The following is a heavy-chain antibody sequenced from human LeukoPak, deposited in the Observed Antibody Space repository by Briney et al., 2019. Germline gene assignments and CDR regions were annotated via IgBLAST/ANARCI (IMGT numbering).Heavy chain of an antibody. V-gene: IGHV4-31*03. Sequence: SETLSLTCTVSGGSISSGGYYWSWIRQHPGKGLEWIGYIYYSGSTYYNPSLKSRVTISVDTSKNRFSLKLSSVTAADTAVYYCARERSGSSYYYYGMDVWGQGTTVTVSS. CDR1: GGSISSGGYY. CDR2: IYYSGST. CDR3: ARERSGSSYYYYGMDV. D-gene: IGHD1-26*01. J-gene: IGHJ6*02.